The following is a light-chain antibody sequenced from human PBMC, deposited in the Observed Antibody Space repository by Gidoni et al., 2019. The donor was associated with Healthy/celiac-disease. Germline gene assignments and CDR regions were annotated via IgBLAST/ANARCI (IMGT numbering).Light chain of an antibody. V-gene: IGKV3-15*01. CDR3: KQYNNWPRWT. CDR1: HSVSSN. CDR2: GAS. Sequence: EIVMTQSPATLSVSPGERATLSCRASHSVSSNLAWYQQKPGQAPRLLIYGASTRATGIPARFSGSGSGTEFTLTISSLQSEDFAVYYCKQYNNWPRWTFGQGTKVEIK. J-gene: IGKJ1*01.